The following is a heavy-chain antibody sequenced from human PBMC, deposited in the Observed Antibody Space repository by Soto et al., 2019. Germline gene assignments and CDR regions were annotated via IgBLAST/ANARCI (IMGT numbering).Heavy chain of an antibody. D-gene: IGHD2-2*01. CDR2: ISSSSSYI. V-gene: IGHV3-21*01. CDR1: GFTFSSYS. Sequence: GGSLRLSCAASGFTFSSYSMNWVRQAPGKGLEWVSSISSSSSYIYYADSVKGRFTISRDNDKNSLYLQMNSVRAEDMAVYYCARDLFYCGSTSCCGMDVWGQGTTVTVSS. CDR3: ARDLFYCGSTSCCGMDV. J-gene: IGHJ6*02.